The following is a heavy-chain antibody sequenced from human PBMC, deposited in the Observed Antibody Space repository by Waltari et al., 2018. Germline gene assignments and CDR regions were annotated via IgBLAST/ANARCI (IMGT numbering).Heavy chain of an antibody. D-gene: IGHD3-3*01. CDR1: GFTFSSYA. V-gene: IGHV3-23*01. J-gene: IGHJ6*02. Sequence: EVQLLESGGGLVQPGGSLRLSCAASGFTFSSYAMSWVRQAPGKGLEWVSAISGSGGSTYYADSVKGRFTISRDNSKNTLYLQMNSLRAEDTAVYYCAKDHVLRFLEWFPNRKTDGMDVWGQGTTVTVSS. CDR3: AKDHVLRFLEWFPNRKTDGMDV. CDR2: ISGSGGST.